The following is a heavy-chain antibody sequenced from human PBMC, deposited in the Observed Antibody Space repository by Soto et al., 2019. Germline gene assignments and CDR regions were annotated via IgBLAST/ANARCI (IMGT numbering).Heavy chain of an antibody. D-gene: IGHD3-10*01. J-gene: IGHJ4*02. CDR1: GGSLSGYS. CDR3: AKGFGGRLYGPGSEAFDG. V-gene: IGHV4-34*01. CDR2: INHSGST. Sequence: QVRLQHWGAGLLKPSETLSRTCAVYGGSLSGYSWSWIRQPPGRGLEWIGEINHSGSTNYNPSLNNRVTISVDTPKNRFSLNLTSVTAAGTAVYYCAKGFGGRLYGPGSEAFDGWGQGILVTVSS.